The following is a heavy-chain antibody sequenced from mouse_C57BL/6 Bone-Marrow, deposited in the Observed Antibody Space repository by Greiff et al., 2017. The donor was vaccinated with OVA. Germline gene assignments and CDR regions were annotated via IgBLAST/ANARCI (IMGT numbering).Heavy chain of an antibody. CDR2: INPSTGGT. CDR3: ARLSWLLPYWDFDV. CDR1: GYSFTGYY. Sequence: VQLQQSGPELVKPGASVKISCKASGYSFTGYYMNWVKQSPEKSLEWIGEINPSTGGTTYNQKFKAKATLTVDKSSSTAYMQLKSLTSEDSAVYYCARLSWLLPYWDFDVWGTGTTVTVSS. D-gene: IGHD2-3*01. J-gene: IGHJ1*03. V-gene: IGHV1-42*01.